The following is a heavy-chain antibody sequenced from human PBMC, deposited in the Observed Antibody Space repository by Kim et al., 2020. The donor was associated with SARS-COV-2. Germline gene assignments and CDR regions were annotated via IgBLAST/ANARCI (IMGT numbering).Heavy chain of an antibody. CDR3: AHRQAIVGAPYFDY. Sequence: SPSLKSRLTITRDTSKNQVVLPMTNMDPVDTATYYCAHRQAIVGAPYFDYWGQGTLVTVSS. D-gene: IGHD1-26*01. J-gene: IGHJ4*02. V-gene: IGHV2-5*01.